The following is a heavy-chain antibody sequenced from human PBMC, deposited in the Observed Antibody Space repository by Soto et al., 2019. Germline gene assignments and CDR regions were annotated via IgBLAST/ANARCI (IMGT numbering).Heavy chain of an antibody. CDR2: IWYDGSNK. J-gene: IGHJ3*02. Sequence: GGSLRLSCAASGFTFSSYGMHWVRQAPGKGLEWVAVIWYDGSNKYYADSVKGRFTISRDNSKNTLYLQMNSLRAEDTAVYYCATSSGGSFHDAFDIWGQGTMVTVSS. D-gene: IGHD2-15*01. CDR3: ATSSGGSFHDAFDI. CDR1: GFTFSSYG. V-gene: IGHV3-33*01.